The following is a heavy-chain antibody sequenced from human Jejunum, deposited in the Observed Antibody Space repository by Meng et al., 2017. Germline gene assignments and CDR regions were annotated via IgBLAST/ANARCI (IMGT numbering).Heavy chain of an antibody. Sequence: QITLNGSGPTRVKPTQTLTLTCTFLGFSLTTSQVGVGWLRQPPGKALECLALIYWDDDKRYSPSLKNRLTITKDTSKNQVVLTMTNVDPVDTATYYCAHRRHYSGSWDVGVFDSWGQGTLVTVSS. D-gene: IGHD1-26*01. V-gene: IGHV2-5*02. CDR1: GFSLTTSQVG. CDR2: IYWDDDK. CDR3: AHRRHYSGSWDVGVFDS. J-gene: IGHJ4*02.